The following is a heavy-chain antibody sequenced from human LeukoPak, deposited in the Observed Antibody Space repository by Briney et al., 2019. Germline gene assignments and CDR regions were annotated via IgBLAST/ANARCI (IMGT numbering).Heavy chain of an antibody. CDR3: ARRFYCSGGSCSYFDY. V-gene: IGHV5-51*01. CDR1: GYSFTSYW. Sequence: GESLKICCKGSGYSFTSYWIGWVRQMPGKGLEWMGIIYPGDSDTRYSPSFQGQVTISADKSISTAYLQWSSLKASDTAMYYCARRFYCSGGSCSYFDYWGQGTLVSVSS. D-gene: IGHD2-15*01. CDR2: IYPGDSDT. J-gene: IGHJ4*02.